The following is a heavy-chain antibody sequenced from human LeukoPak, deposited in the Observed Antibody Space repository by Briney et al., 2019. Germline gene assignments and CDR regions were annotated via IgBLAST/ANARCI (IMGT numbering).Heavy chain of an antibody. CDR3: AKDKFQGYFQH. CDR1: GFTFSSYA. J-gene: IGHJ1*01. V-gene: IGHV3-23*01. Sequence: GGSLRLSCAASGFTFSSYAMSWVRQAPGKGLEWVSAISGSGGSTYYADSVKGRFTISRDSSKNTLYLQMNSLRAEDTAVYYCAKDKFQGYFQHWGQGTLVTVSS. CDR2: ISGSGGST.